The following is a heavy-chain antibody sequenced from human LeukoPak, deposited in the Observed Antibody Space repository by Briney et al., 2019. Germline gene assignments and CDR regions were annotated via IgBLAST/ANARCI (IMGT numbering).Heavy chain of an antibody. Sequence: GGSLRPSCAAAGFTFDDYAMRWVRQAAGKGREWVSLIRGEGGSTYYADSGKGRFTLSRDNSKNSLYLQMNRLRTEDTALYYCAKDLDSSGYYYFDYWGQGTLVTVSS. D-gene: IGHD3-22*01. CDR2: IRGEGGST. V-gene: IGHV3-43*02. CDR1: GFTFDDYA. CDR3: AKDLDSSGYYYFDY. J-gene: IGHJ4*02.